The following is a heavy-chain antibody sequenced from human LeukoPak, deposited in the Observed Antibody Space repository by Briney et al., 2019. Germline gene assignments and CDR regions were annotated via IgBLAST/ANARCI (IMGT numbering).Heavy chain of an antibody. CDR2: ISGSGGST. V-gene: IGHV3-23*01. Sequence: GGSLRLSCAASGFTFSSYAMSWVRQAPGKGLEWVSAISGSGGSTYYADSVKGRFTISRDNPKNTLYLQMNSLRAEDTAVYYCAKDRSGINWFDPWGQGTLVTVSS. J-gene: IGHJ5*02. CDR3: AKDRSGINWFDP. CDR1: GFTFSSYA.